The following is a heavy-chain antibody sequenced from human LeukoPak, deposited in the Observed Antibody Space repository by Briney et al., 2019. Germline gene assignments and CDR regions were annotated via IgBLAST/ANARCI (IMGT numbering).Heavy chain of an antibody. CDR3: ARARGYSYGDDY. Sequence: GGSLRLSCAASGFTFSSYSMNWVRQAPGKGLEWVSSISSSSYIYYADSVKGRFTISRDNAKNSLYLQMNSLRAEDTAVYYCARARGYSYGDDYWGQGTLVTVSS. CDR2: ISSSSYI. D-gene: IGHD5-18*01. V-gene: IGHV3-21*01. J-gene: IGHJ4*02. CDR1: GFTFSSYS.